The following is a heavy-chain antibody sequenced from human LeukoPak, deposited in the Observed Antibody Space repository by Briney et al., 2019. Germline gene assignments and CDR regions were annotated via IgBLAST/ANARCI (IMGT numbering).Heavy chain of an antibody. V-gene: IGHV3-30*18. D-gene: IGHD6-13*01. J-gene: IGHJ6*04. Sequence: GGSLRLSCAASGFTFRNYAMHWVGQSPGKGLEWVALISNDGTKTYVADSVKGRFTISRDNSKNTLYLQMNSLKTEDTAVYYCAKAEGGSTSWYDFYYYGVDVWGKGATITVSS. CDR2: ISNDGTKT. CDR1: GFTFRNYA. CDR3: AKAEGGSTSWYDFYYYGVDV.